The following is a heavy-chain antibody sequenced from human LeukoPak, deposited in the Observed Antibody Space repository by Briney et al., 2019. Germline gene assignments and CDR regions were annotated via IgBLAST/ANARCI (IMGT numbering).Heavy chain of an antibody. J-gene: IGHJ3*02. CDR2: TPSNEWYT. V-gene: IGHV3-30*18. CDR3: AKDRCGDYGPFDN. D-gene: IGHD4-17*01. Sequence: PGRSLRLSCAASVFNFNSHGMHWVRQAPGKGLEWVALTPSNEWYTYYAGAVKGRFLITRDNYKNTLSLQMNSGRRDDTAVYYCAKDRCGDYGPFDNWGQGTMVTVSS. CDR1: VFNFNSHG.